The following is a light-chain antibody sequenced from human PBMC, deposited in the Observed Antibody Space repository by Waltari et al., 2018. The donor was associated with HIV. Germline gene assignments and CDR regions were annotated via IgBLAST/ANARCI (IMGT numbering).Light chain of an antibody. Sequence: QSALPQPASVSGSPGQSIPTTCLGRSTSVCGSTPVSLYQQYTGTAPKLIMFAVERRPPGVSGRYSGYKYGNTAFLTITGLQADDEADYYCSSYTRSISVAFGGGTRVTVL. CDR1: STSVCGSTP. V-gene: IGLV2-14*01. J-gene: IGLJ2*01. CDR3: SSYTRSISVA. CDR2: AVE.